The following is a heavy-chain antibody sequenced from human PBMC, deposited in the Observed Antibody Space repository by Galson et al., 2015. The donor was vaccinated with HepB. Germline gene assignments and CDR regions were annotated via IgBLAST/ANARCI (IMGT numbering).Heavy chain of an antibody. CDR2: ISIGGVT. V-gene: IGHV3-23*01. CDR1: GF. CDR3: AKKSGNYYSFDQ. J-gene: IGHJ4*02. D-gene: IGHD1-7*01. Sequence: SLRLSCAASGFMNWVRQAPGKGLEWVSSISIGGVTYYTVSVKGRFTVSRDNSRKMMWLQMNSLRVEDTAIYYCAKKSGNYYSFDQWGQGTLVTVSS.